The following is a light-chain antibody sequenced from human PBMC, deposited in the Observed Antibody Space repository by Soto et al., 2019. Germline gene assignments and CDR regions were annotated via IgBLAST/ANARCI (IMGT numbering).Light chain of an antibody. CDR2: GAS. CDR3: QQYGSSLFT. CDR1: QSVSSSY. J-gene: IGKJ3*01. Sequence: EIVLTQSPGTLSLSPGERATLSCRASQSVSSSYSAWYQQTPGQAPRLLIYGASSRATGIPDRFSGSGSGTDFTLAISRLEPEEFAVYYCQQYGSSLFTFGPGTKVYIK. V-gene: IGKV3-20*01.